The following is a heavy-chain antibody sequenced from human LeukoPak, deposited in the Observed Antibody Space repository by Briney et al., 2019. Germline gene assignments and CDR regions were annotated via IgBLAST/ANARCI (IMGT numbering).Heavy chain of an antibody. Sequence: PGGSLRLSCAASGFTFSTYAMSWVRQAPGKGLKWVSEMSGSGASTYYADSVKGRFTISRDNSKNTLYLQMNSLRAEDTAVYYCARAAREVTTLYYYYMDVWGKGTTVTVSS. D-gene: IGHD4-11*01. CDR2: MSGSGAST. J-gene: IGHJ6*03. CDR1: GFTFSTYA. V-gene: IGHV3-23*01. CDR3: ARAAREVTTLYYYYMDV.